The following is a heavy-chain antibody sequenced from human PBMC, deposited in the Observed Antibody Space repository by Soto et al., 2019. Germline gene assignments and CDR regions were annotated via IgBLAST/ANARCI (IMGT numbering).Heavy chain of an antibody. D-gene: IGHD2-2*01. J-gene: IGHJ6*02. CDR2: IDPSDSYT. Sequence: PGESLKISCKGSGYSFSSYWIIWVRQMPGEGLEWMGNIDPSDSYTKYSPSFQGHVTISADKSISTAYLQWSSLRASDTAVYYCARRDCSSPSCYLSYYYGMDVWGQGTTVTISS. CDR1: GYSFSSYW. V-gene: IGHV5-10-1*01. CDR3: ARRDCSSPSCYLSYYYGMDV.